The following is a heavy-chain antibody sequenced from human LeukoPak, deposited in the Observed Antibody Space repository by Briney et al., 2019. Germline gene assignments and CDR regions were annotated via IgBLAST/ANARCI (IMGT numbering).Heavy chain of an antibody. CDR1: GSTFSSYA. CDR3: ARGGGYGSRSYVDY. Sequence: SVKVSCTASGSTFSSYAISWVRQTPGQGLEWMGRIIPILGIANYAQKFQGRVTITADKSTSTAYMELSSLRSEDTAVYYCARGGGYGSRSYVDYWGQGTLVIVSS. D-gene: IGHD3-10*01. V-gene: IGHV1-69*04. CDR2: IIPILGIA. J-gene: IGHJ4*02.